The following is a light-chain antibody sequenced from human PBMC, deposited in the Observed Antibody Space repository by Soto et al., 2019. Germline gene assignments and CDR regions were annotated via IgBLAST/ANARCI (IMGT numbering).Light chain of an antibody. V-gene: IGKV3-15*01. J-gene: IGKJ1*01. Sequence: EIVMTQSPATLSVSPGERVTLSCRARQSVGSNLAWYQQKPGQAPRLLIYGASTRATGIPARFSGRGSGTEFTLTISSLQSVDFAVYYCQQYDNWPQTFGQGTKVDIK. CDR1: QSVGSN. CDR3: QQYDNWPQT. CDR2: GAS.